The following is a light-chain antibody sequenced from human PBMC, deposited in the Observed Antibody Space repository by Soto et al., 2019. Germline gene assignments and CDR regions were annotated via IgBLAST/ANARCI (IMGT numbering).Light chain of an antibody. CDR2: EVS. V-gene: IGLV2-14*03. Sequence: QSVLTQPASVSGSPGQWITISCTGTSSDIGGYNYVSWYQQHPGKAPKLMIYEVSNRPSGVSNRFSGSKSGNTASLTISGLQAEDEADYYCSSYTSSSSLGLFGTGTKLTVL. CDR1: SSDIGGYNY. CDR3: SSYTSSSSLGL. J-gene: IGLJ1*01.